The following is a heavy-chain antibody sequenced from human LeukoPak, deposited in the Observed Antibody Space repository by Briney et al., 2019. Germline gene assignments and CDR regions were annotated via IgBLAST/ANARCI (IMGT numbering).Heavy chain of an antibody. CDR3: ARGMYSSSSDYYYYYGMDV. V-gene: IGHV1-69*04. J-gene: IGHJ6*02. CDR1: GGTFSSYA. D-gene: IGHD6-6*01. CDR2: IIPILGIA. Sequence: GASVKVSCKASGGTFSSYAISWVRQAPGQGLEWMGRIIPILGIANYAQKFQGRVTITADKSTSTAYMELSSLRSEDTAVYYCARGMYSSSSDYYYYYGMDVWGQGTTVTVSS.